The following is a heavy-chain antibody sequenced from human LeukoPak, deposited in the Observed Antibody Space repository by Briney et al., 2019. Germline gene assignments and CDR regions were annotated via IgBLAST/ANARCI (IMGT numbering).Heavy chain of an antibody. CDR1: GYTFTNSD. J-gene: IGHJ5*02. V-gene: IGHV1-18*01. CDR2: ISTSNGDT. Sequence: ASVKVSCKASGYTFTNSDITWVRQAPGQRLEWMGRISTSNGDTNYAAKLQGRVTMTTDTSTSTVYMELGSLTFDDTAVYFCARDPYHRLGPPLDLWGQGTLVTVSS. CDR3: ARDPYHRLGPPLDL. D-gene: IGHD1-14*01.